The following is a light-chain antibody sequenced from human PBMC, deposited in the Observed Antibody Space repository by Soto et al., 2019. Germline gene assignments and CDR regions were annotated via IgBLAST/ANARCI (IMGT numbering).Light chain of an antibody. CDR1: DNDVGGYDF. V-gene: IGLV2-14*01. CDR2: QVT. J-gene: IGLJ3*02. Sequence: QYVLTQSASVSGSPGQSITISCTGTDNDVGGYDFVSWYQQHPGRAPKLLIHQVTIRLSGISSRFSGSKSGNTASLTITGLQPEDEAMYFCCSHSTSIAWVFGGGTQLTVL. CDR3: CSHSTSIAWV.